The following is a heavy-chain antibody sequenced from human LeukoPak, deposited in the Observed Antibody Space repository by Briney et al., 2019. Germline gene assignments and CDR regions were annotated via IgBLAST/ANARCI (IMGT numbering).Heavy chain of an antibody. D-gene: IGHD6-19*01. CDR1: GGSISSYY. J-gene: IGHJ4*02. V-gene: IGHV4-59*01. CDR2: IYYSGST. CDR3: ARDSSGWPLPKY. Sequence: SETLSLTCAVYGGSISSYYWSWIRQPPGKGLEWIGYIYYSGSTNYNPSLKSRVTISVDTSKNQFSLKLSSVTAADTAVYYCARDSSGWPLPKYWGQGTLVTVSS.